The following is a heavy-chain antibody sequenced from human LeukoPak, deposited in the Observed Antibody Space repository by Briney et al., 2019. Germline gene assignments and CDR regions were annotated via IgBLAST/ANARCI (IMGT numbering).Heavy chain of an antibody. CDR2: IYYSGST. CDR3: ARWVVVVAATEAWFDP. J-gene: IGHJ5*02. D-gene: IGHD2-15*01. Sequence: TXSLXXXXXXGSVSSGSYYWSWIXQPXGKGLEWIGYIYYSGSTNYNPSLKSRVTISVDTSKNQFSLKLSSVTAADTAVYYCARWVVVVAATEAWFDPWGQGTLVTVSS. CDR1: XGSVSSGSYY. V-gene: IGHV4-61*01.